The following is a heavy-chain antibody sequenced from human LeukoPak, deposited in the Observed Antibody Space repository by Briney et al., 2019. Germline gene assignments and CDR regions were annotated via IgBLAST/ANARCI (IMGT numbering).Heavy chain of an antibody. Sequence: SETLSLTCTVSGGSINNYYWSWIRQPPGKGLEWIGEINHSGSTNYNPSLKSRVTISVDTSKNQFSLKLSSVTAADTAVYYCARGSRIAVAGTWGYWGQGTLVTVSS. CDR2: INHSGST. J-gene: IGHJ4*02. D-gene: IGHD6-19*01. V-gene: IGHV4-34*01. CDR3: ARGSRIAVAGTWGY. CDR1: GGSINNYY.